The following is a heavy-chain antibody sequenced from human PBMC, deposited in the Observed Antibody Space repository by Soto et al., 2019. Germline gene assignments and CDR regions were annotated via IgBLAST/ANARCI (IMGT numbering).Heavy chain of an antibody. CDR3: ARSHLYYDSSGYPDY. CDR2: IKQDGSEM. V-gene: IGHV3-7*03. D-gene: IGHD3-22*01. Sequence: PGGSLRLSCAASAFTFSSYWMSWVRQAPGKGLEWVADIKQDGSEMYYAGSVKGRFTISRDNAKNSLYLQMNSLRAEDTAVYYCARSHLYYDSSGYPDYWGQGTLVTVSS. J-gene: IGHJ4*02. CDR1: AFTFSSYW.